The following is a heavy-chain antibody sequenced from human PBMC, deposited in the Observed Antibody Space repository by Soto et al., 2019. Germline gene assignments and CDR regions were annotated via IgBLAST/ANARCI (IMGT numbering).Heavy chain of an antibody. D-gene: IGHD3-3*01. CDR1: GGSFSGYY. V-gene: IGHV4-34*01. J-gene: IGHJ5*02. CDR2: INHSGST. CDR3: ARLITIFGVVSSNWFDP. Sequence: PSETLSLTCAVYGGSFSGYYWSWIRQPPGKGLEWIGEINHSGSTNYNPSLKSRVTISVDTSKNQFSLKLSSVTAADTAVYYCARLITIFGVVSSNWFDPWGQGTLVTVSS.